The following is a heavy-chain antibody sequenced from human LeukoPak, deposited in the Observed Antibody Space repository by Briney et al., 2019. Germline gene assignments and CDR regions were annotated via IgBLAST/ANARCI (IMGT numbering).Heavy chain of an antibody. V-gene: IGHV4-34*01. D-gene: IGHD3-10*01. CDR2: INHSGST. CDR1: GGSFSGYY. CDR3: ARGGGMRYYYGSGSPYKT. J-gene: IGHJ5*02. Sequence: SETLSLTCAVYGGSFSGYYWSWIRQPPGKGLEWIGEINHSGSTNYNPSLKSRVTISVDTSKNQFSLKLSSVTAADTAVYYCARGGGMRYYYGSGSPYKTWSQGTLVTVSS.